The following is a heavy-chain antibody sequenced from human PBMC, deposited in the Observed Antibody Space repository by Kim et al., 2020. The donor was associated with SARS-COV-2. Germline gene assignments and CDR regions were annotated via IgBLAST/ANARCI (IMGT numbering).Heavy chain of an antibody. V-gene: IGHV3-33*06. D-gene: IGHD1-26*01. J-gene: IGHJ2*01. Sequence: GGSLRLSCAASGFTFSSYGMHWVRQAPGKGLEWVAVIWYDGSNKYYADSVKGRFTISRDNSKNTLYLQMNSLRAEDTAVYYCAKDQLPRETRYWYFDLWGRGTLVTVSS. CDR1: GFTFSSYG. CDR3: AKDQLPRETRYWYFDL. CDR2: IWYDGSNK.